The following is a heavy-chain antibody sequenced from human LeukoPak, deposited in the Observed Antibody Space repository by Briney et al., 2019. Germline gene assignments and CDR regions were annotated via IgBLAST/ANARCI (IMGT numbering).Heavy chain of an antibody. J-gene: IGHJ4*02. CDR3: VRENSDCGGDCRHFDY. Sequence: GASVKVSCKASGGTFSSYAISWVRQAPGQGLERMGRIIPIFGIANYAQKFQGRVTITADKSTSTAYMELSSLRSEDTAVYYCVRENSDCGGDCRHFDYWGQGTLVTVSS. CDR2: IIPIFGIA. CDR1: GGTFSSYA. D-gene: IGHD2-21*02. V-gene: IGHV1-69*04.